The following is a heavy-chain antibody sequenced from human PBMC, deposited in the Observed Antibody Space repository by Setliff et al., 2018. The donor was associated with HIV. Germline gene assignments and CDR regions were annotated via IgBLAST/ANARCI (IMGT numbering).Heavy chain of an antibody. CDR2: LRSKANSYAT. V-gene: IGHV3-73*01. CDR1: GFIFSDYA. J-gene: IGHJ6*03. D-gene: IGHD2-15*01. CDR3: ARQGVAGYYYYYMDV. Sequence: PGGSLRLSCAASGFIFSDYAMHWVRQASGKGLEWVGRLRSKANSYATMYAASVKGRFAISRDDSNNTAYLQMNSLEIEDTAVYYCARQGVAGYYYYYMDVWGKGTTVTVSS.